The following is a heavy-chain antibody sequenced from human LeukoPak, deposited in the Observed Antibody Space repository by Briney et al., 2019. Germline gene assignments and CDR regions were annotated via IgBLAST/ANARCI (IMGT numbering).Heavy chain of an antibody. Sequence: GGSLRLSCAASGFTFDDYGMSWVRQAPWKGLERVSGINWNGGSTGYADSVKGRFTISRDNDKNSLYLQMNSLRAEDTALYDCARANGYSSSYGYWGQGTLVTVSS. CDR2: INWNGGST. V-gene: IGHV3-20*01. D-gene: IGHD6-6*01. CDR1: GFTFDDYG. J-gene: IGHJ4*02. CDR3: ARANGYSSSYGY.